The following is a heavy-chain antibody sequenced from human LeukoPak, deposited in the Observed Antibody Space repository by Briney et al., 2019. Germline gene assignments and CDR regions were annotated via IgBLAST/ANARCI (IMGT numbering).Heavy chain of an antibody. Sequence: PGGSLRLSCAASGFTVSSNYMSWVRQAPGKWLEWVSVIYSGGSTYYADSVKGRFTISRDNSKNTLYLQMNSLRAEDTAVYYCARDSASDSSGYGYFDYWGQGTLVTVSS. CDR3: ARDSASDSSGYGYFDY. CDR2: IYSGGST. D-gene: IGHD3-22*01. CDR1: GFTVSSNY. J-gene: IGHJ4*02. V-gene: IGHV3-66*01.